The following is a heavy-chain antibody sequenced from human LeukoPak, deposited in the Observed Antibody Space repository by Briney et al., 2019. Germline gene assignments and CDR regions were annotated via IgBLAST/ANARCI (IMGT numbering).Heavy chain of an antibody. D-gene: IGHD3-22*01. CDR2: ISYDGSNK. CDR1: GFTFSSYG. Sequence: GRSLRLSCAASGFTFSSYGIHWIRQAPGKGLEWVAIISYDGSNKYYADSVKGRFTISRDNSKNTLYLQMNSLRAEDTAMYYCAKDGIVVSYFDYWGQGTLVTVSS. CDR3: AKDGIVVSYFDY. J-gene: IGHJ4*02. V-gene: IGHV3-30*18.